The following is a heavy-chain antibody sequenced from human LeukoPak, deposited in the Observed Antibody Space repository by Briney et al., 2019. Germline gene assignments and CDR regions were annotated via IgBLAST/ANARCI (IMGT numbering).Heavy chain of an antibody. Sequence: GRSLRLSCAASGFTFSSYGMHWVRQAPGKGLEWVAVISYDGSNKYYADSVKGRFTISRDNSKNTLYLQMNSLRAEDTAAYYCAKLGGKEQLVHYGMDVWGQGTTVTVSS. CDR1: GFTFSSYG. CDR3: AKLGGKEQLVHYGMDV. J-gene: IGHJ6*02. D-gene: IGHD6-6*01. CDR2: ISYDGSNK. V-gene: IGHV3-30*18.